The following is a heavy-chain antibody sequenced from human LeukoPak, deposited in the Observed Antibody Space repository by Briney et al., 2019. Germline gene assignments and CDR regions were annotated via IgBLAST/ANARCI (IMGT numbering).Heavy chain of an antibody. CDR3: AKDNMYSSGWYDY. CDR1: GFTFSSYA. D-gene: IGHD6-19*01. J-gene: IGHJ4*02. CDR2: ISGSGGSA. V-gene: IGHV3-23*01. Sequence: GGSLRLSCAASGFTFSSYAMSWVRQAPGKGLEWVSAISGSGGSAYYADSVKGRFTISRDNSKNTLYLQMNSLRAEDTAVYYCAKDNMYSSGWYDYWGQGTLVTVSS.